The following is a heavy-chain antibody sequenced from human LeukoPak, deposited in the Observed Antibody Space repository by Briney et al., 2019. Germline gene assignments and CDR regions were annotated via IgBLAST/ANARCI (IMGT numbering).Heavy chain of an antibody. J-gene: IGHJ4*02. D-gene: IGHD2-21*02. CDR3: ARDRIVVVPGYFDY. Sequence: SETLSLTCTVSGGSVSSFYWSWVRQAAGEGLEWIGRIQSSGSTNYNPSLKSRVTISVDTSKNQFSLKLSSVTAADTAVYYCARDRIVVVPGYFDYWGQGTLVTVSS. V-gene: IGHV4-4*07. CDR1: GGSVSSFY. CDR2: IQSSGST.